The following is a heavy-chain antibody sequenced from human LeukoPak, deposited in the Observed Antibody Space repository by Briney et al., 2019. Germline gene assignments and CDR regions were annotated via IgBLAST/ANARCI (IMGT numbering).Heavy chain of an antibody. CDR1: EINFSTHA. CDR3: IRGNVGYGYYFQS. Sequence: GGSLRLSCSASEINFSTHAMSWVRQAPGKGLEWVSAISGGRGTTYYADSVKGRFTISRDNPKNLLYLQMNTLRPDDTAVYYAIRGNVGYGYYFQSWGQGTRVTVSS. D-gene: IGHD5-18*01. CDR2: ISGGRGTT. V-gene: IGHV3-23*01. J-gene: IGHJ4*02.